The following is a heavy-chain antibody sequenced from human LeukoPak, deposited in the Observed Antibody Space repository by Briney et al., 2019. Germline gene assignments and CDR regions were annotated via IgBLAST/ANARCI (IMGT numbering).Heavy chain of an antibody. CDR2: IYYSGST. V-gene: IGHV4-59*01. CDR3: ARGQLTTGVDY. CDR1: GGSISSYY. J-gene: IGHJ4*02. Sequence: PSETLSLTCTVSGGSISSYYWSWIRQPPGKGLEWIGYIYYSGSTNYSPSLKSRVTISVDTFKNQFSLKLSSVTAADTAVYYCARGQLTTGVDYWGQGTLVTVSS. D-gene: IGHD4-17*01.